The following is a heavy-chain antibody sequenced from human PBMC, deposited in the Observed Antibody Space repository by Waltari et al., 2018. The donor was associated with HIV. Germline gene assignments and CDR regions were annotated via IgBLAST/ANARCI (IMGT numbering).Heavy chain of an antibody. CDR2: INAGNGNT. J-gene: IGHJ5*02. Sequence: QVQLVQSGAEVKSPGASVKVSCRTSGYIFTTYSRHWVRQALGQRLEWMGWINAGNGNTKYSQKFQDRVTISRDTSASTVYMELISLRSEDTAVYYCARDVDRGRGNWFDPWGQGTLVTVSS. D-gene: IGHD3-10*01. V-gene: IGHV1-3*01. CDR3: ARDVDRGRGNWFDP. CDR1: GYIFTTYS.